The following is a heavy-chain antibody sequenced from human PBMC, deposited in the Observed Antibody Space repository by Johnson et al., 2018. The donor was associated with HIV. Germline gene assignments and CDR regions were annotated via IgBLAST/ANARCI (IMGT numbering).Heavy chain of an antibody. V-gene: IGHV3-23*04. CDR1: GFTFSSYA. CDR2: ISSSGSTI. Sequence: EVQLVESGGGLVQPGGSLRLSCAASGFTFSSYAMSWVRQAPGKGLEWVSYISSSGSTIYYADSVKGRFTISRDNSKNTLYLQMNSLRAEDTAVYYCAKGGSCDAFDIWGQGTMVTVSS. CDR3: AKGGSCDAFDI. J-gene: IGHJ3*02. D-gene: IGHD6-13*01.